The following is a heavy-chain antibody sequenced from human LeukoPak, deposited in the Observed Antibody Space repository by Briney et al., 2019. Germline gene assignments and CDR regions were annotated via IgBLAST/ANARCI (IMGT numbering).Heavy chain of an antibody. D-gene: IGHD3-10*01. CDR3: AREGSVPYY. CDR1: GYALTGHY. Sequence: ASVTVSCQASGYALTGHYMHWVRQAPGQGLEWMGRINPNTGDPDYAQKFQGRVTMTRDTSISTAYKEQSRRRSVVLAGYYCAREGSVPYYWGERNLVTVPS. J-gene: IGHJ4*02. V-gene: IGHV1-2*06. CDR2: INPNTGDP.